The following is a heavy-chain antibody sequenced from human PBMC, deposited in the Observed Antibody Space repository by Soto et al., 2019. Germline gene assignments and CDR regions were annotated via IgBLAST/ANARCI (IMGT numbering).Heavy chain of an antibody. D-gene: IGHD4-17*01. V-gene: IGHV3-30*18. Sequence: PGGSLILSCAASGFTFSSYFMHWVRQAPGKGLEWVAVISYDGSNKYYADSVKGRFTISRDNSKNTLYLQMNSLRAEDTAVYYFAKDRGLWVTRYYFDYWGQGTLVTVSS. CDR2: ISYDGSNK. CDR1: GFTFSSYF. CDR3: AKDRGLWVTRYYFDY. J-gene: IGHJ4*02.